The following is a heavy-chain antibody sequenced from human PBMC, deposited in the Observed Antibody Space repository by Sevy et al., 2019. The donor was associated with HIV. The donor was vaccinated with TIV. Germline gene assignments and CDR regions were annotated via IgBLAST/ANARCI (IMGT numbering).Heavy chain of an antibody. CDR2: IYYSGST. CDR3: ARAGGCSSTSCYFDLYYYYYYMDV. V-gene: IGHV4-39*01. D-gene: IGHD2-2*01. Sequence: SETLSLTCTVSGGSISSSSYYWGWIRQPPGKGLEWIGSIYYSGSTYYNPSLKSRVTISVDTSKNQFSLKLSSVTAADTAVYYGARAGGCSSTSCYFDLYYYYYYMDVWGKGTTVTVSS. J-gene: IGHJ6*03. CDR1: GGSISSSSYY.